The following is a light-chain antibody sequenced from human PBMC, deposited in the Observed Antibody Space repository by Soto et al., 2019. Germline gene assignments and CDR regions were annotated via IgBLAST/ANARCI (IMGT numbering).Light chain of an antibody. Sequence: ESVLTQSPGTLSLSPGETASLSCRASQNVRGSYLAWYQQKPGQAPRLLISAASRRATGVPDRFSGGGSGTDFTLTISRLEPEDFAVYYCQQFSSYPLTFGGGTKADIK. V-gene: IGKV3-20*01. CDR1: QNVRGSY. CDR3: QQFSSYPLT. CDR2: AAS. J-gene: IGKJ4*01.